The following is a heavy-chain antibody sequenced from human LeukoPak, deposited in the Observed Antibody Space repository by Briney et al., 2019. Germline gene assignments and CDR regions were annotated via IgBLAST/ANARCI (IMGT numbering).Heavy chain of an antibody. Sequence: GGSLRLSCAASGFTFSSYAMSWVRQAPGKGLEWVSAISGSGGSTYYVDSVKGRFTISRDNSKNTLYLQMNSLRAEDTAVYYCAKTYYDSSGYSLYYFDYWGQGTLVTVSS. CDR2: ISGSGGST. J-gene: IGHJ4*02. CDR3: AKTYYDSSGYSLYYFDY. D-gene: IGHD3-22*01. CDR1: GFTFSSYA. V-gene: IGHV3-23*01.